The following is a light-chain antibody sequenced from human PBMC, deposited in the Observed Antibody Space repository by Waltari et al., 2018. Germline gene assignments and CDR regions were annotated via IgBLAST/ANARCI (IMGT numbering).Light chain of an antibody. CDR2: AAS. CDR1: QSISSY. CDR3: QQSYSTPRFT. J-gene: IGKJ3*01. V-gene: IGKV1-39*01. Sequence: DIQMTQSPSSLSASVGDRVTITCRASQSISSYLNWYQQKQGNAPKLLIYAASSLQSGVPSRFSGSGSGTDFTLTISSLQPEDFGTYYCQQSYSTPRFTFGPGTKVEIK.